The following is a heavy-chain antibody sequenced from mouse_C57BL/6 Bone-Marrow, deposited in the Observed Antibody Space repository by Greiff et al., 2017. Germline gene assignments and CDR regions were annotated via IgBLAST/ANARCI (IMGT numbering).Heavy chain of an antibody. D-gene: IGHD2-1*01. CDR3: ARNRGYGNRFPFAY. V-gene: IGHV2-9-1*01. Sequence: VQLVESGPGLVAPSQSLSITCTVSGFSLTSYAISWVRQPPGKGLEWLGVIWTGGGTNYNSALKSRLSISKDNSKSQVFLKMNSLQTDDTARYYCARNRGYGNRFPFAYWGQGTLVTVSA. CDR1: GFSLTSYA. J-gene: IGHJ3*01. CDR2: IWTGGGT.